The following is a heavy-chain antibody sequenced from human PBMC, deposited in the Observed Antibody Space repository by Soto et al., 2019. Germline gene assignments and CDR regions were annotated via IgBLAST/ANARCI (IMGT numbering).Heavy chain of an antibody. J-gene: IGHJ6*02. Sequence: GGSLRLSCAVSGFTFSSYGMHWVRQAPVKGLEWVAFISYDGSEKYYADSVKGRFTISRDNSKNTLYLQVNSLRAEDTAVFYCAKAGGPTYNYYGVEVWGQGTTVTAP. CDR3: AKAGGPTYNYYGVEV. CDR2: ISYDGSEK. V-gene: IGHV3-30*18. CDR1: GFTFSSYG. D-gene: IGHD1-1*01.